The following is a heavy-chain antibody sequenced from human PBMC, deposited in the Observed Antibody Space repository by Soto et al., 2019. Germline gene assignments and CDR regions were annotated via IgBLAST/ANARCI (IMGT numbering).Heavy chain of an antibody. CDR1: GGSVSGAGYS. CDR3: ASAQFYSGSGNYNNLMFDA. D-gene: IGHD3-10*01. CDR2: IYHSGTT. J-gene: IGHJ5*02. Sequence: SETLSLTCAVSGGSVSGAGYSWSWIRQPPGGGLDWIGYIYHSGTTYCNPSLKTRLTMSLDRSNNKFSLTLNSVTAADTALYFCASAQFYSGSGNYNNLMFDAWGKGTQVTVSS. V-gene: IGHV4-30-2*01.